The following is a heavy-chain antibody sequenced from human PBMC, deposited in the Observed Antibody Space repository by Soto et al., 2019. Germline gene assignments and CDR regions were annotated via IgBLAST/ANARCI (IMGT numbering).Heavy chain of an antibody. V-gene: IGHV4-59*03. Sequence: PAKPLYITCSVYDEAISNYYWSWIRQTPGRGLEWIGCVHESGSTDYNPSLRGRVIISLHTSKSQFSLSLRSATAADTATYYCSLWFRALITSEFAYWGQGTLVTVFS. CDR2: VHESGST. D-gene: IGHD3-10*01. J-gene: IGHJ4*02. CDR1: DEAISNYY. CDR3: SLWFRALITSEFAY.